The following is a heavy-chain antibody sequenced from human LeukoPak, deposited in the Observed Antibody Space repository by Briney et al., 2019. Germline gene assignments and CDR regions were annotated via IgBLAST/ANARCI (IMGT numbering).Heavy chain of an antibody. Sequence: GGSLRLSCAASGFPLRSYGMSWVRQAPGKGLEWVSSISGSGDNMDYADSVKGRFTISRDNSENTLYLQMNSLRGEDTAVYYCARDGYSGSYYRLYYFFMDVWGKGTTVTVSS. D-gene: IGHD1-26*01. CDR2: ISGSGDNM. V-gene: IGHV3-23*01. CDR3: ARDGYSGSYYRLYYFFMDV. CDR1: GFPLRSYG. J-gene: IGHJ6*03.